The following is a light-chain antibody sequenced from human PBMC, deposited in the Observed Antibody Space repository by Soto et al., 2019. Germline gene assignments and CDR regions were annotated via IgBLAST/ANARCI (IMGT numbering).Light chain of an antibody. Sequence: IVMTQSPAILSVSPGERATLSCRASQSISRNLAWYQQKPGQAPRLLIYAASTRATGLPARFSGSGSGTEFTLTISSLQSEDFAVYSCQQYNNWPPTFGQGTKVDIK. V-gene: IGKV3-15*01. CDR3: QQYNNWPPT. CDR1: QSISRN. J-gene: IGKJ1*01. CDR2: AAS.